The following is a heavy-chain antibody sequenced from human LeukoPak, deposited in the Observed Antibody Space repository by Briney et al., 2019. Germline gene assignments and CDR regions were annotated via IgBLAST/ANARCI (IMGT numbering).Heavy chain of an antibody. CDR1: GFTFSSYA. V-gene: IGHV3-23*01. D-gene: IGHD6-19*01. CDR3: AKTPHGYSSGWNSFDY. CDR2: ISGSGDST. Sequence: GGSLRLSCAASGFTFSSYAINWVRQAPGTGLEWVSAISGSGDSTFYADSVKGRFTISRDNSKNTLYLQMNSLRAEDTAVYYCAKTPHGYSSGWNSFDYWGQGTLVTVSS. J-gene: IGHJ4*02.